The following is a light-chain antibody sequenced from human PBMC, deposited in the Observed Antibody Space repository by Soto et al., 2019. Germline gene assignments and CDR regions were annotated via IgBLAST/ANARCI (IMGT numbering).Light chain of an antibody. CDR2: WAS. CDR1: QSVSYTSGGKNY. CDR3: QQYYSNSYT. Sequence: DIVMTQSPDSLAVSLGERATINCKSSQSVSYTSGGKNYLAWYQQKPGQPPQLLISWASTRESGVPDRFSGSGSGTDFTLTISSLQAEDVAVYYCQQYYSNSYTFDQGTKLEIK. V-gene: IGKV4-1*01. J-gene: IGKJ2*01.